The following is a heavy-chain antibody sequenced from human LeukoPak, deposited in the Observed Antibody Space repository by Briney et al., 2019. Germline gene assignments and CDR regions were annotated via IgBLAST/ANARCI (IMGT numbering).Heavy chain of an antibody. CDR1: GFTFSSYS. V-gene: IGHV3-21*01. CDR3: AGGGGTYSPDY. J-gene: IGHJ4*02. Sequence: PGGSLRLSCVASGFTFSSYSMNWVRQVPGKGLEWVSSISSSSAYMSYADSVRGRFTISRDNAKNSLYLQMNSLRAEDTAVYYCAGGGGTYSPDYWGQGTLVTVSS. CDR2: ISSSSAYM. D-gene: IGHD1-26*01.